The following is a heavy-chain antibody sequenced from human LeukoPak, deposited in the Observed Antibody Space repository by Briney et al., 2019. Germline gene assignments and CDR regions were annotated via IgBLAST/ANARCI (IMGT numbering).Heavy chain of an antibody. Sequence: SETLSLTCTVSGGSISSYYWSWIRQPPGKGLEWIGYIYYSGSTNYNPSLKSRVTISVDTSKNQFSLQLSSVTAADTAIYYCARGGYYGSGNDFRFDPWGQGTLVTASS. CDR3: ARGGYYGSGNDFRFDP. CDR2: IYYSGST. CDR1: GGSISSYY. J-gene: IGHJ5*02. D-gene: IGHD3-10*01. V-gene: IGHV4-59*01.